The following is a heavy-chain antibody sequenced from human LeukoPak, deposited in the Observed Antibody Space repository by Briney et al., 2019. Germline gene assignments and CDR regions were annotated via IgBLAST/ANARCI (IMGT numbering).Heavy chain of an antibody. J-gene: IGHJ4*02. Sequence: GGSLRLSCAASRFTFSNYAMSWARQAPGKGLECISGISGSGGNTYYADSVKGRFTISRDISKNTLFLQMNRLRGEDTAVYYCAKPGDGCSGGSCYYFDYWGQGTLVTVSS. D-gene: IGHD2-15*01. CDR3: AKPGDGCSGGSCYYFDY. V-gene: IGHV3-23*01. CDR2: ISGSGGNT. CDR1: RFTFSNYA.